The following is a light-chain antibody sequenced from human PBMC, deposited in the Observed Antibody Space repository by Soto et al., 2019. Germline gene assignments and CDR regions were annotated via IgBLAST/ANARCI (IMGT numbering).Light chain of an antibody. CDR1: QSVRSNY. CDR3: QQYSTSPWT. V-gene: IGKV3-20*01. CDR2: AAS. Sequence: EIVLTQSPGTLTLSPGERATLSCRASQSVRSNYLAWYQQGPGQAPRLLIFAASSRATGIPDRFSGSGSGTDFTLTISRLEPEDFAVYYCQQYSTSPWTFGQGTKVEIK. J-gene: IGKJ1*01.